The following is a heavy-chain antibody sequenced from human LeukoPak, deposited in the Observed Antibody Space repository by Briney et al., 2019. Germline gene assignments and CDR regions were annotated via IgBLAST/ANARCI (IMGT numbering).Heavy chain of an antibody. CDR1: GFTFSSYS. V-gene: IGHV3-21*01. Sequence: PGGSLRPSCAASGFTFSSYSMNWVRQAPGKGLEWVSSISSSSSYIYYADSVKGRFTISRDNAKNSLYLQMNSLRAEDTAVYYCARDGNSGGFGPWGQGTLVTVSS. J-gene: IGHJ5*02. D-gene: IGHD3-10*01. CDR2: ISSSSSYI. CDR3: ARDGNSGGFGP.